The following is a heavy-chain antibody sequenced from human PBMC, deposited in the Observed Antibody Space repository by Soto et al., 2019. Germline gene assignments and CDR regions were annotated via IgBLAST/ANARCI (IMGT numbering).Heavy chain of an antibody. V-gene: IGHV3-33*01. CDR2: IRYDGSEE. CDR1: GFAFSSYG. D-gene: IGHD6-13*01. CDR3: SRDRPEAGIFLEY. J-gene: IGHJ4*02. Sequence: QVQLVESGGGLVQPGKSLRLSCEASGFAFSSYGMHWVRQAPGKGLEWVAVIRYDGSEEHYADSVKGRFTISRDNSKNTLYLQMNSLRPEDTAVYYCSRDRPEAGIFLEYWGQGTLITVSS.